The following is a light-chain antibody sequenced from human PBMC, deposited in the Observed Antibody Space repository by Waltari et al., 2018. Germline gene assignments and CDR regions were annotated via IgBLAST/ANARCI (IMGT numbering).Light chain of an antibody. CDR2: RAS. V-gene: IGKV1-5*03. Sequence: DIQMTQSPSTLSASVGDRVPITCRASQSISTWLAWYQQKPGQAPKLLIYRASSFESGVPSRFSGSGSGTEFTLTISSLQPDDFATYYCQQYNSDSRTFGQGTKVEIK. J-gene: IGKJ1*01. CDR3: QQYNSDSRT. CDR1: QSISTW.